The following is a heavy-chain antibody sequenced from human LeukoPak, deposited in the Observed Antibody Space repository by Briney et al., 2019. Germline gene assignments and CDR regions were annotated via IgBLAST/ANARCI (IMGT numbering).Heavy chain of an antibody. CDR1: GFTFSSYQ. Sequence: PGGSLRLSCVASGFTFSSYQMNWVRQAPGKGLEWVSYIGDFGGTTLYYADSVRGRFAISRDNARNSLYLQMNSLRAEDTAVYYCARADSSSWFDYWGQGALVTVSS. CDR3: ARADSSSWFDY. V-gene: IGHV3-48*03. CDR2: IGDFGGTTL. J-gene: IGHJ4*02. D-gene: IGHD6-13*01.